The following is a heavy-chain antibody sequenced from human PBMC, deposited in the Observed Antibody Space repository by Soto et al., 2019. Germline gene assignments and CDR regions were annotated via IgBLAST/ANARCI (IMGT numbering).Heavy chain of an antibody. CDR1: GYTFTSYG. Sequence: VKVSCKASGYTFTSYGISWVRQAPGQGLEWMGWISAYNGNTNYAQKLQGRVTMTTDTSTSTAYMELRSLRSDDTAVYYCAIPLGYYDSSGSWAFDIWGQGTMVTVSS. J-gene: IGHJ3*02. D-gene: IGHD3-22*01. CDR2: ISAYNGNT. CDR3: AIPLGYYDSSGSWAFDI. V-gene: IGHV1-18*01.